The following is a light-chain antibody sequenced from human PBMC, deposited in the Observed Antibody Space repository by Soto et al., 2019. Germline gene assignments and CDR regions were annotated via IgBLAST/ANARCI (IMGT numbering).Light chain of an antibody. CDR3: EQSYSTLWT. CDR1: QSISSY. CDR2: NAS. J-gene: IGKJ1*01. V-gene: IGKV1-39*01. Sequence: DIQMTQSPSSLSASVGDRVTITCRASQSISSYLNWYQQKPGKAPNLLIYNASSLQSGVPSRFSGSVSVTDFTLTISSLQREDFATYYCEQSYSTLWTFGQGTKVEIK.